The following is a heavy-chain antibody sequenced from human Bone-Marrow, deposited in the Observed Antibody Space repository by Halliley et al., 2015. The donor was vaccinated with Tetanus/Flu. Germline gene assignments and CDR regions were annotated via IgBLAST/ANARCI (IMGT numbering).Heavy chain of an antibody. Sequence: SLRLSCAASGFTFSSFGINWVRQAPGKGLEWVAVISYDGSNKYFADSVKGRFAISRDNSKDTLYLQMNSLRAEDTAVYYCAKRVHYDTDLGWGEGTLVTVSS. CDR3: AKRVHYDTDLG. CDR1: GFTFSSFG. CDR2: ISYDGSNK. V-gene: IGHV3-30*18. J-gene: IGHJ4*01. D-gene: IGHD3-22*01.